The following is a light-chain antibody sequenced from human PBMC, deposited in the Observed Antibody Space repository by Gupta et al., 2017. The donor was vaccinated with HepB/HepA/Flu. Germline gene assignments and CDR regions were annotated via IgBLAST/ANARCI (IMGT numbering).Light chain of an antibody. V-gene: IGKV1-39*01. Sequence: IQLTQCPSSLSAPVGNRVTITCRASQSISSYLNWYQQKPGKAPKLLIYAASSLQSGVPSRFSGSGSGTDFTLTISSLQPEDFATYYCQQSYSTPRGFTFGPGTKVDIK. CDR2: AAS. CDR3: QQSYSTPRGFT. J-gene: IGKJ3*01. CDR1: QSISSY.